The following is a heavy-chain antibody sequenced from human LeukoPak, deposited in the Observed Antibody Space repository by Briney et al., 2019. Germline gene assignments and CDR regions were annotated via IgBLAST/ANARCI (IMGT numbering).Heavy chain of an antibody. J-gene: IGHJ4*02. CDR2: INPSGGST. V-gene: IGHV1-46*03. Sequence: ASVTVSCKASGYTFTSYYMHWGRQAPGQGLEWMGIINPSGGSTNYAQKFQGRVTITADKSTSTAYMELSSLRSEDTAVYYCTKSSGYPLYYFDYWGQGTLVTVSS. CDR1: GYTFTSYY. CDR3: TKSSGYPLYYFDY. D-gene: IGHD3-22*01.